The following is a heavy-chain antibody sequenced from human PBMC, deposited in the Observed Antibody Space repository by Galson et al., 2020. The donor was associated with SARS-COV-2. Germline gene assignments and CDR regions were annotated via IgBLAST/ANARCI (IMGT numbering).Heavy chain of an antibody. CDR1: GYTFTGYY. CDR2: INPNSGGT. V-gene: IGHV1-2*02. Sequence: ASVKVSCKASGYTFTGYYMHWVRQAPGQGLEWMGWINPNSGGTNYAQKFQGRLTMTRDTSISTAYMELSRLRSDDTAVYYCARDRYSGYERFLDYWGQGTLVTVSS. D-gene: IGHD5-12*01. J-gene: IGHJ4*02. CDR3: ARDRYSGYERFLDY.